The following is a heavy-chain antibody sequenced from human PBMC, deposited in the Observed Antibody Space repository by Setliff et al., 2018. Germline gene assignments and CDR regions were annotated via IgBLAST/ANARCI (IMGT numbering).Heavy chain of an antibody. V-gene: IGHV4-39*07. CDR2: IYSSGST. CDR3: AKGRGEMDS. J-gene: IGHJ4*02. D-gene: IGHD3-10*01. Sequence: SETLSLTCTVSGDSLSSSIDYWAWMRQPPGKGLEWIGYIYSSGSTYYNPSLKSRVSISVDTSKNQFSLNVRSVTAADTAIYYCAKGRGEMDSWGQGILVTVSS. CDR1: GDSLSSSIDY.